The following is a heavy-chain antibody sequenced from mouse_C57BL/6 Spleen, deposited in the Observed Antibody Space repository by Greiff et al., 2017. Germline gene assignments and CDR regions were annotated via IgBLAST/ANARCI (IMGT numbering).Heavy chain of an antibody. V-gene: IGHV1-15*01. CDR1: GYTFTDYD. CDR3: TRYVTTVVGGDY. Sequence: QVQLQQSGAELVRPGASVTLSCKASGYTFTDYDMHWVKQTPVHGLEWIGAIDPETGGTAYNQKFKGKAILTADKSSSTAYMELRSLTSEDSAVYYCTRYVTTVVGGDYWGQGTTLTVSS. CDR2: IDPETGGT. J-gene: IGHJ2*01. D-gene: IGHD1-1*01.